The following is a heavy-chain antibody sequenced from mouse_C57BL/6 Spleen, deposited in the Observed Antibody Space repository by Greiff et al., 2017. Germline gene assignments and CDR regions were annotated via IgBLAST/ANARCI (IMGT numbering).Heavy chain of an antibody. Sequence: VQLQQSGAELAKPGASVKLSCKASGYTFTSYWMHWVKQRPGQGLEWIGYINPSSGYTKYNQKFKDKATLAADKSSSTAYMQLSSLTYEDSAVYCCAALYGSSPYYFDYWGQGTTLTVSS. V-gene: IGHV1-7*01. D-gene: IGHD1-1*01. CDR3: AALYGSSPYYFDY. J-gene: IGHJ2*01. CDR1: GYTFTSYW. CDR2: INPSSGYT.